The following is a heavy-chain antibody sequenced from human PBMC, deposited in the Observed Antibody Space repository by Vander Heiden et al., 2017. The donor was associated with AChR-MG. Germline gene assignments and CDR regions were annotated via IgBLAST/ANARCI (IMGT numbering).Heavy chain of an antibody. J-gene: IGHJ5*02. D-gene: IGHD3-3*01. CDR2: ISSSSSYI. CDR3: ARDSRHYDFWSGYWNWFDP. Sequence: EVQLVESGGGLVKPGGSLRLSCAASGFTFSSYSMNWVRHAPGKGLEWVSSISSSSSYINYADSVKGRFTISRDNAKNSLYLQMNSLRAEDTAVYYCARDSRHYDFWSGYWNWFDPWGQGTLVTVSS. CDR1: GFTFSSYS. V-gene: IGHV3-21*01.